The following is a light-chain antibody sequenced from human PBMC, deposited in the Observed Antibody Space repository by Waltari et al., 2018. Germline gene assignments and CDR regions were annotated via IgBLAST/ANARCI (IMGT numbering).Light chain of an antibody. V-gene: IGLV2-11*01. CDR2: DVS. CDR1: SSDVGSYNY. J-gene: IGLJ3*02. Sequence: QSALTQPRSVSGSPGQSVTISCTGTSSDVGSYNYVSWYQQHPGKAPKRRIYDVSKRPAGVPDRFSGSKSGNTASLTISGLQAEDEADYYCCSYAGSYTWVFGGGTKLTVL. CDR3: CSYAGSYTWV.